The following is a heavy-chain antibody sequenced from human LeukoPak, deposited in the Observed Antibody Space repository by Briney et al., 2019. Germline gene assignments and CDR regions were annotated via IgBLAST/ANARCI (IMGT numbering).Heavy chain of an antibody. D-gene: IGHD2-8*02. CDR1: GFNFNDHY. CDR2: ISSSSSST. J-gene: IGHJ3*01. CDR3: VRSITGGYISFDL. Sequence: GGSLRLSCAASGFNFNDHYMSWIRQAPGKGLEWVAYISSSSSSTYYADSVKGRFIISRDNAKNSLSLFLQMNGLRADDTAVYYCVRSITGGYISFDLWGQGTTVTVSS. V-gene: IGHV3-11*04.